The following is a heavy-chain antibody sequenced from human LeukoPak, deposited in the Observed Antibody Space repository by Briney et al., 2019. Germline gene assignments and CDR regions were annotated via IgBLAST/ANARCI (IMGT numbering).Heavy chain of an antibody. CDR2: IYTSGST. Sequence: PSETLSLTCTVSGGSISSYYWSWIRQPAGKGLEWIGRIYTSGSTNYNPSPKSRVTMSVDTSKNQFSPKLSSVTAADTAVYYCARDTTSYYYDSSGYWPNWGQGTLVTVSS. J-gene: IGHJ4*02. CDR3: ARDTTSYYYDSSGYWPN. CDR1: GGSISSYY. V-gene: IGHV4-4*07. D-gene: IGHD3-22*01.